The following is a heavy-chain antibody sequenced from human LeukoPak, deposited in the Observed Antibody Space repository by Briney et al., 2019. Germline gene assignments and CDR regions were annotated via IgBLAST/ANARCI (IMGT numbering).Heavy chain of an antibody. CDR1: RYTLTGYY. J-gene: IGHJ4*02. D-gene: IGHD5-18*01. CDR3: ARGDTAMVSPLDY. CDR2: INPNSGGT. Sequence: ASVKVSCKASRYTLTGYYMHWVRQAPGQGLESRGWINPNSGGTNYGQKPQGRVTMTRDTSISTAYMELSRLRSDDTAVYYCARGDTAMVSPLDYWGQGTLVTVSS. V-gene: IGHV1-2*02.